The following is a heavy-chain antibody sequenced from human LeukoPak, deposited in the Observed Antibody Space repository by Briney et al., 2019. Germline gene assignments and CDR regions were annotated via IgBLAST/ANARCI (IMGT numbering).Heavy chain of an antibody. V-gene: IGHV4-39*07. CDR2: IYYSGST. D-gene: IGHD4-17*01. CDR1: GGSISSSSYY. CDR3: ARDPALTTVTTGGDY. J-gene: IGHJ4*02. Sequence: RTSETLSLTCTVSGGSISSSSYYWGWIRQPPGKGLEWIGSIYYSGSTYYNPSLKSRVTISVDTSKNQFSLKLSSVTAADTAVYYCARDPALTTVTTGGDYWGQGTLVTVSS.